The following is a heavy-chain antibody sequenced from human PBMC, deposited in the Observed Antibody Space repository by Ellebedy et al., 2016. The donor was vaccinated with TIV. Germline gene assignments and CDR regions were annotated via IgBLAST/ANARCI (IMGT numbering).Heavy chain of an antibody. Sequence: MPSETLSLTCTVSGYSISSGYFWGWIRQPPGKGLEWIGCIYHSGRTYYNPSLKSRVTISVDTSKNQFSLKLSSVTGADTAVYYCARDIGARWDYWGQGTLVTVSS. V-gene: IGHV4-38-2*02. CDR3: ARDIGARWDY. CDR2: IYHSGRT. CDR1: GYSISSGYF. J-gene: IGHJ4*02. D-gene: IGHD6-6*01.